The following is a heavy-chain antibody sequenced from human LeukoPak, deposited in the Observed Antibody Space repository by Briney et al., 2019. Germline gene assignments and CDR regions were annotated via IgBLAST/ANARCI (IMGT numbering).Heavy chain of an antibody. J-gene: IGHJ4*02. V-gene: IGHV4-59*01. D-gene: IGHD3-22*01. CDR3: ARHPNYYDSREYDY. CDR1: GGSISDFY. CDR2: IYYSGST. Sequence: KTSETLSLTCTVSGGSISDFYWSWIRQPPGKGLEWIGYIYYSGSTNYSPSLKSRVTISVDTSKNQFSLKLSSVTAADTAVYYCARHPNYYDSREYDYWGQGTLVTVSS.